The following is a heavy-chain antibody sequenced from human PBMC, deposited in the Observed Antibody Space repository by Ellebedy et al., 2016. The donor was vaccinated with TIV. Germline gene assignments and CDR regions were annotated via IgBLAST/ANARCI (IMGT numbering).Heavy chain of an antibody. CDR1: GFTFRSYG. Sequence: GESLKISXAASGFTFRSYGFHWVRQAPGKGLEWVALISSDGSEKYYADSVGGRFTISRDNSKNTGYLEMNSLRGDDTAMYYCARDRGGYGIFDYWGQGTLVTV. CDR3: ARDRGGYGIFDY. J-gene: IGHJ4*02. CDR2: ISSDGSEK. V-gene: IGHV3-30*03. D-gene: IGHD5-12*01.